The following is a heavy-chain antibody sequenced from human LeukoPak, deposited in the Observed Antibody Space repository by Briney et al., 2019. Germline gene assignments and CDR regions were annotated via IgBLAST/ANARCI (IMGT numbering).Heavy chain of an antibody. CDR3: ARVQLERRGAFSP. CDR2: IIPIFGTA. J-gene: IGHJ5*02. V-gene: IGHV1-69*13. CDR1: GGTFSSYA. D-gene: IGHD1-1*01. Sequence: ASVKVSCKASGGTFSSYAISWARQAPGQGLEWMGGIIPIFGTANYAQKFQGRVTITADESTSTAYMELSSLRSEDTAVYYCARVQLERRGAFSPWGQGTLVTVSS.